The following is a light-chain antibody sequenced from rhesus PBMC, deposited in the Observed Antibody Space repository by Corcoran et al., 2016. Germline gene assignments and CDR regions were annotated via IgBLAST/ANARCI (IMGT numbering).Light chain of an antibody. J-gene: IGKJ2*01. CDR1: QSVSSY. CDR3: QKYSSSPYS. Sequence: QVILTQSPATLSLSPGERATLSCRASQSVSSYLAWYHQKPGQVPKLLIYGASSRPTGIPDRLSGSGSGTECTLTISSLEPEEFAVYYCQKYSSSPYSFGQGTKVEIK. CDR2: GAS. V-gene: IGKV3-53*02.